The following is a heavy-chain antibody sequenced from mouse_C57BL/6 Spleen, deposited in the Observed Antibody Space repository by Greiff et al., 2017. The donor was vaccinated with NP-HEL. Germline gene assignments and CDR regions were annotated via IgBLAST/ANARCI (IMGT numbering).Heavy chain of an antibody. V-gene: IGHV1-15*01. J-gene: IGHJ1*03. D-gene: IGHD2-1*01. Sequence: QVQLQQSGAELVRPGASVTLSCKASGYTFTDYEMHWVKQTPVHGLEWIGAIDPETGGTAYNQKFKGKAILTADKSSSTAYMELRSLTSEDSAVYYCTRDYGNSYWYFDVWGTGTTVTVSS. CDR3: TRDYGNSYWYFDV. CDR2: IDPETGGT. CDR1: GYTFTDYE.